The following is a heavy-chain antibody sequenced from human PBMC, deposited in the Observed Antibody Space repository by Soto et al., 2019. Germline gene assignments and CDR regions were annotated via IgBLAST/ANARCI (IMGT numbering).Heavy chain of an antibody. CDR3: ARGGTAMCYYYYGMDV. V-gene: IGHV4-4*07. CDR1: GGSISSYY. J-gene: IGHJ6*02. Sequence: SETLSLTCTVSGGSISSYYWSWIRQPAGKGLEWIGRIYTSGSTNYNPSLKSRVTMSVDTSKNQFSLKLSSVTAADTAVYYCARGGTAMCYYYYGMDVWGQGTTVTVSS. D-gene: IGHD5-18*01. CDR2: IYTSGST.